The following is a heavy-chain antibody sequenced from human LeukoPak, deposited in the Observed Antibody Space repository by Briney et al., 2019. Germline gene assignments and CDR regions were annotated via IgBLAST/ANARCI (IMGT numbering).Heavy chain of an antibody. Sequence: SETLSLTCAVYGGSFSGYYWSWIRQPPGKGLEWIGEINHSGSTNYNPSLKSRVTISVDTSKNQFSLKLSSVTTADTAVYYCAKELVWFGELLGYFDYWGQGTLVTVSS. CDR1: GGSFSGYY. CDR3: AKELVWFGELLGYFDY. V-gene: IGHV4-34*01. CDR2: INHSGST. D-gene: IGHD3-10*01. J-gene: IGHJ4*02.